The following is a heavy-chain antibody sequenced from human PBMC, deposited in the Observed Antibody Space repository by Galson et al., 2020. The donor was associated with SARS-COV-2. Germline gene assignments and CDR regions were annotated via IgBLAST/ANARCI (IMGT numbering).Heavy chain of an antibody. V-gene: IGHV1-24*01. CDR2: FNPDDGET. D-gene: IGHD3-22*01. Sequence: VSVKVSCKVSGYTLTELSMHWVRQPPAKGLEWMGGFNPDDGETIYAQKFQGRVTISVDTSKNQFSLKLSSVTAADTAVYYCARESDYYDSSGYYDWFDPWGQGTLVTVSS. J-gene: IGHJ5*02. CDR3: ARESDYYDSSGYYDWFDP. CDR1: GYTLTELS.